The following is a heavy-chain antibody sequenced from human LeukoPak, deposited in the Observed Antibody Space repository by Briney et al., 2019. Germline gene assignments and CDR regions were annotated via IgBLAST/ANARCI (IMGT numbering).Heavy chain of an antibody. CDR3: AREMNYYDSSGYYLTYMDV. V-gene: IGHV1-2*06. Sequence: ASVKVSCKASGYTFTGYYIHWVRQAPGQGLEWMGRINPNSGGTNYAQKFQGRVTMTRDTSISTAYMELSRLRSDDTAVYYCAREMNYYDSSGYYLTYMDVWGKGTTVTVSS. CDR2: INPNSGGT. J-gene: IGHJ6*03. D-gene: IGHD3-22*01. CDR1: GYTFTGYY.